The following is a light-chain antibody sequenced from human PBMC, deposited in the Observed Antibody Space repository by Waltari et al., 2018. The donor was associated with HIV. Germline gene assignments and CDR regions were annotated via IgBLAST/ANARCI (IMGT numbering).Light chain of an antibody. J-gene: IGLJ2*01. CDR2: ENN. CDR1: SGRIASNY. CDR3: QSYFASNDVI. Sequence: NFMLTQPHSVSESPGKTVTISCTRSSGRIASNYVQWYQQRPGGAPTTVIYENNQRPSGVPDRVSGSIDSSSNSASRTISGLKTDDEADYYCQSYFASNDVICGGGTTLTVL. V-gene: IGLV6-57*04.